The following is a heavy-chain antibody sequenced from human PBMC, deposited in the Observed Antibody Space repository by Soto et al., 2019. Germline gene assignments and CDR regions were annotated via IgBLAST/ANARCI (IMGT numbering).Heavy chain of an antibody. D-gene: IGHD3-3*01. V-gene: IGHV3-23*01. CDR1: GFTFSSYA. CDR2: ISGSGGST. CDR3: AKLLTGGYYDFWTSGANFDY. Sequence: GGSLRLSCAASGFTFSSYAMSWVRQAPGKGLEWVSAISGSGGSTYYADSVKGRFTISRDNSKNTLYLQMNSLRAEDTAVYYCAKLLTGGYYDFWTSGANFDYWGQGTLVTVSS. J-gene: IGHJ4*02.